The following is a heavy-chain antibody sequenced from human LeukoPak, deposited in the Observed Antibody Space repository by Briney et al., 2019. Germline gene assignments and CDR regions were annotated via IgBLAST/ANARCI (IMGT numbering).Heavy chain of an antibody. CDR2: INAGNGNT. V-gene: IGHV1-3*01. CDR3: ARDLARLLAFDI. J-gene: IGHJ3*02. D-gene: IGHD6-25*01. Sequence: ASVKVSCKASGYTFTSYAMHWVRQAPGQGLEWMGWINAGNGNTKYSQKFQGRVTITRDTSASTAYMELSSLRSEDTAVYYCARDLARLLAFDIWGQGTMVTVSS. CDR1: GYTFTSYA.